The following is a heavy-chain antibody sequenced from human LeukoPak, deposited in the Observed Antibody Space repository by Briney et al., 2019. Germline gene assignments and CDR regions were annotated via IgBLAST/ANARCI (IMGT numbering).Heavy chain of an antibody. Sequence: PGGSLRLSCAASGFTFSSYAMSWARQAPGMGLEWVSAVSGSGSSTYYADSVKGRFTISRDNSKNTLYLQMNSLRAEDTAVYYCAKDLSGYYDSGNHYTSYYYYYMDVWGKGTTVTVSS. J-gene: IGHJ6*03. CDR2: VSGSGSST. V-gene: IGHV3-23*01. CDR1: GFTFSSYA. CDR3: AKDLSGYYDSGNHYTSYYYYYMDV. D-gene: IGHD3-10*01.